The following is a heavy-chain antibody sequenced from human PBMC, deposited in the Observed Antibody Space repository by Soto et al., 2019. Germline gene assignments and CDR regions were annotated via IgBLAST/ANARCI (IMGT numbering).Heavy chain of an antibody. J-gene: IGHJ4*02. CDR2: INRSGST. D-gene: IGHD5-18*01. V-gene: IGHV4-34*01. CDR3: ARASNKRGRSYGPDY. CDR1: GGSFSAYY. Sequence: PSETLSLTCAVYGGSFSAYYWTWVRQPPGKGLEWIGEINRSGSTNCNPSLKSRVTISVDTSKNQFFLKLSSVTAADTAVYYCARASNKRGRSYGPDYWGQGTLVTVSS.